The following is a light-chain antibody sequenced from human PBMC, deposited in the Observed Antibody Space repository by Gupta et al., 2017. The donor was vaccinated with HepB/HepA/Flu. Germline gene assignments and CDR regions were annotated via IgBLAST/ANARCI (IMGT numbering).Light chain of an antibody. Sequence: SALPQPASVSGSPGQSITISCTGSTSDVGTYNVVSCYQQHPGKAPKLMIYEVRKRPAGVSSRFSGSKSGNTAALTIAGLQAEDEDDYYCGSSATSSNVFGGGTKLTVV. J-gene: IGLJ2*01. CDR3: GSSATSSNV. CDR1: TSDVGTYNV. V-gene: IGLV2-23*02. CDR2: EVR.